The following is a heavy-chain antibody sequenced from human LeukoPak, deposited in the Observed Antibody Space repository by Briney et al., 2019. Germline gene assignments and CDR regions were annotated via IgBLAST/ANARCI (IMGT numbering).Heavy chain of an antibody. CDR3: ARKRTGDQGYYFDY. Sequence: SETLSLTCTVSGGSISSYYWSWIRQTPGKGLEWIGDIYYSGSTNYNPSLKTRVTISVDTSKNQFSLKVSSVTAADTAVYHCARKRTGDQGYYFDYWGQGTLVTVSS. J-gene: IGHJ4*02. V-gene: IGHV4-59*01. D-gene: IGHD1-1*01. CDR2: IYYSGST. CDR1: GGSISSYY.